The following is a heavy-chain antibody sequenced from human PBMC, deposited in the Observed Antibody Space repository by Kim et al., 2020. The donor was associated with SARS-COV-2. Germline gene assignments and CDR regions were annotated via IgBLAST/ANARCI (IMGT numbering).Heavy chain of an antibody. CDR1: GGSMSTYY. V-gene: IGHV4-59*01. CDR2: VYYTGDA. D-gene: IGHD6-25*01. J-gene: IGHJ4*02. Sequence: SETLSLTCAVSGGSMSTYYWSWIRQPPGKGLEWIGNVYYTGDANYNPSLKSRVSISADPSKNQFYLRLSSVTPADTAFYFCARTRPPYYFAYWGPGTLVTVSS. CDR3: ARTRPPYYFAY.